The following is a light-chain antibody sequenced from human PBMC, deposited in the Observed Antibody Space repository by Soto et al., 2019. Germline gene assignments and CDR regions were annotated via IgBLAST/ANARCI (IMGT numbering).Light chain of an antibody. J-gene: IGKJ4*01. CDR2: DAS. V-gene: IGKV3-11*01. CDR3: QQRINWPLT. CDR1: QSVSSY. Sequence: EIVLTQSPAALSLSPGERATLSSRASQSVSSYLAWYQQKPGQAPRLVIHDASNRATGIPARFSGSGSGTDFTLTISSLEPEDFAVYYCQQRINWPLTFGGGTKVEIK.